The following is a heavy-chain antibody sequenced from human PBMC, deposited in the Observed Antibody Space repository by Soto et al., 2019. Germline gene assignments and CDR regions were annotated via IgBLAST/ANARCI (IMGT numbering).Heavy chain of an antibody. J-gene: IGHJ5*02. D-gene: IGHD6-13*01. CDR1: GYTFGNND. CDR3: ARMAASGTLNWSDP. Sequence: GASVKVSCKASGYTFGNNDISWVRQATGQGLEWMGWMNPNSGNTGYAQKFQGRVSMTRNTSITTAYLELSSLRSDDTAIYYCARMAASGTLNWSDPWGQGTLVTVSS. V-gene: IGHV1-8*01. CDR2: MNPNSGNT.